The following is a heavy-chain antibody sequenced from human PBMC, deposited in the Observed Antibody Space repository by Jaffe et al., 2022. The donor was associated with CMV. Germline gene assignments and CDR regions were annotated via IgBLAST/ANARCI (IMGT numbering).Heavy chain of an antibody. V-gene: IGHV4-34*01. D-gene: IGHD6-13*01. J-gene: IGHJ4*02. Sequence: QVQLQQWGAGLLKPSETLSLTCAVYGGSFSGYYWSWIRQPPGKGLEWIGEINHSGSTNYNPSLKSRVTISVDTSKNQFSLKLSSVTAADTAVYYCARDPNSSSRIDYWGQGTLVTVSS. CDR1: GGSFSGYY. CDR2: INHSGST. CDR3: ARDPNSSSRIDY.